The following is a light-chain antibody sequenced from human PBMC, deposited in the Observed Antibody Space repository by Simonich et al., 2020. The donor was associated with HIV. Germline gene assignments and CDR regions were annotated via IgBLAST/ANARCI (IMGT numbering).Light chain of an antibody. CDR1: ALPKQY. J-gene: IGLJ3*02. CDR3: QSYDNTNLWV. CDR2: KDS. V-gene: IGLV3-25*03. Sequence: SYELTQPPSVSVSPGQTARITCSGDALPKQYAYWYQQKPGQAPVLVIYKDSERPSGIPERFSGSSSGTTVTLTISGVQAEDEADYYCQSYDNTNLWVFGGGTKLTVL.